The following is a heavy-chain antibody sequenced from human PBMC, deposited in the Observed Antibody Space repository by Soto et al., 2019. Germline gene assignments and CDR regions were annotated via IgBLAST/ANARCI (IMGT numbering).Heavy chain of an antibody. V-gene: IGHV4-4*02. Sequence: QVQLQESGPGLVKPSGTLSLTCAVSGGSISSSNWWSWVRQPPGKGLVWIGEIYHSGSTNYNPSLKSRVTTTENTSKYQFPLKLSSVTAANTVVYYCAREVWRYDAYYFDYWGQGTLVTVSS. CDR3: AREVWRYDAYYFDY. J-gene: IGHJ4*02. CDR2: IYHSGST. CDR1: GGSISSSNW. D-gene: IGHD3-3*01.